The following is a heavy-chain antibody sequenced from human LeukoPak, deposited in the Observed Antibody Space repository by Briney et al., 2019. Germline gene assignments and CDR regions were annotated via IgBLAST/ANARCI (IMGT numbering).Heavy chain of an antibody. Sequence: ASVKVSFTASGGTFSSYAISWVRQAPGQGLEWMGGIIPIFGTANYAQKFQGRVTITADESTSTAYMELSSLRSEDTAVYYCAKDHTIRSFDSWGQGTLVTVSS. D-gene: IGHD1-14*01. J-gene: IGHJ4*02. CDR2: IIPIFGTA. V-gene: IGHV1-69*13. CDR1: GGTFSSYA. CDR3: AKDHTIRSFDS.